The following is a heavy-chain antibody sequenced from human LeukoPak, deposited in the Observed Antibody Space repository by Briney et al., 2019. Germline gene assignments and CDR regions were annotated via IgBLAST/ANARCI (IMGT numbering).Heavy chain of an antibody. Sequence: PSETLSLTCAVSGYSISSGYYWGWIRQPPGKGLEWIGNIHYSGSTYYNPSLKSRVTISVDTSKNQFSLKVSSVTAADTAVYYCARGDYGDYWGQGVLVTVSS. D-gene: IGHD4/OR15-4a*01. V-gene: IGHV4-38-2*01. CDR1: GYSISSGYY. CDR2: IHYSGST. J-gene: IGHJ4*02. CDR3: ARGDYGDY.